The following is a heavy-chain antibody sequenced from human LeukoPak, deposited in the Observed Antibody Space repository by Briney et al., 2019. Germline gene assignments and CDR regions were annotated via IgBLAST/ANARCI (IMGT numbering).Heavy chain of an antibody. CDR2: IDPNSGGT. J-gene: IGHJ6*02. Sequence: ASVKVSCKASGYTFTGKFIHWVRQAPGQGLEWMGWIDPNSGGTDYAQKFRGRVTMTRDTSTSTAYMDLSSLISDDTAVYYCARDRYCSSTSCYHYYHYGMDVWGQGTTVTVSS. CDR3: ARDRYCSSTSCYHYYHYGMDV. V-gene: IGHV1-2*02. D-gene: IGHD2-2*01. CDR1: GYTFTGKF.